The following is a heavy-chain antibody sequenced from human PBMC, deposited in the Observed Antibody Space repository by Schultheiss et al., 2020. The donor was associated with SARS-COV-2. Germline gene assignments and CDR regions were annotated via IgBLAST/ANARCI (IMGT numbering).Heavy chain of an antibody. CDR3: ATGFLRVGAD. J-gene: IGHJ4*02. V-gene: IGHV1-2*02. D-gene: IGHD1-26*01. CDR1: GNTLTESS. Sequence: ASVKVSCKVAGNTLTESSIHWVRQSPGQGLEWMGWINPNSGGTNYAQKFQGRVIMTRNTSINTAYMELSGLRSDDTAVYYCATGFLRVGADWGQGTLVTVSS. CDR2: INPNSGGT.